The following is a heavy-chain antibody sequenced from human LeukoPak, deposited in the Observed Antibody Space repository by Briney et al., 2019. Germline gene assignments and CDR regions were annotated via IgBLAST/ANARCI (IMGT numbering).Heavy chain of an antibody. Sequence: ASVKVSCKASGYTFTSYAMSWVRQAPGQGLEWMGWINTNTGNPTYAQGFTGRFVFSLDTSVSTAYLQISSLKAEDTAVYYCAREGYCSSTSCSYYYYYGMDVWGQGTTVTVSS. V-gene: IGHV7-4-1*02. J-gene: IGHJ6*02. D-gene: IGHD2-2*01. CDR2: INTNTGNP. CDR1: GYTFTSYA. CDR3: AREGYCSSTSCSYYYYYGMDV.